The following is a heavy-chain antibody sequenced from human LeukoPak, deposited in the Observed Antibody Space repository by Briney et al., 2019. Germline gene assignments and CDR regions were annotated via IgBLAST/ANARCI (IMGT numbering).Heavy chain of an antibody. V-gene: IGHV3-30*18. CDR1: GFTFSSYG. J-gene: IGHJ4*02. CDR3: AKCGYSYDTFDY. CDR2: ISYDGSNK. Sequence: GGSLRLSCAASGFTFSSYGMHWVRQAPGKGLEWVAVISYDGSNKYCADSVKGRFTISRDNSKNTLYLQMNSLRAEDTAVYYCAKCGYSYDTFDYWGQGTLVTVSS. D-gene: IGHD5-18*01.